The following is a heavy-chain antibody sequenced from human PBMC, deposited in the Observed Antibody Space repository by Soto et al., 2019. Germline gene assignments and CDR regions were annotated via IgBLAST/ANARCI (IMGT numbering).Heavy chain of an antibody. CDR3: ASGFGSRYCSGGSCDSYPPTYYYYGMDV. D-gene: IGHD2-15*01. CDR1: GYTFTSYY. V-gene: IGHV1-46*01. J-gene: IGHJ6*02. CDR2: INPSGGST. Sequence: ASVKVSCKASGYTFTSYYMHWVRQAPGQGLEWMGIINPSGGSTSYAQKFQGRVTMTRDTSTSTVYMELSSLRSEDTAVYYCASGFGSRYCSGGSCDSYPPTYYYYGMDVWGQGTTVTVSS.